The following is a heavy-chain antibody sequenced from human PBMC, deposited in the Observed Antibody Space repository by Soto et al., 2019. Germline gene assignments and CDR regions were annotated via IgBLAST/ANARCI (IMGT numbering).Heavy chain of an antibody. V-gene: IGHV3-30-3*01. CDR3: ARDVRATTPYYFDY. J-gene: IGHJ4*02. CDR2: ILYDGSNK. CDR1: GFTFSSYA. Sequence: PGGSLRLSCAASGFTFSSYAMHWVRQAPGKGLEWVAFILYDGSNKYYADSVKGRFTISRDNSKNTLYLQMNSLRVEDMAVYYCARDVRATTPYYFDYWGQGTLVTVSS. D-gene: IGHD3-10*02.